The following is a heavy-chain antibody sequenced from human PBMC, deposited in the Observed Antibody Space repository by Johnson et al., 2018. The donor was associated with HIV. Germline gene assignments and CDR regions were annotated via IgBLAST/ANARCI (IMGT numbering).Heavy chain of an antibody. CDR1: GVTFSDYY. CDR3: ARGRPSGSHDAFDI. V-gene: IGHV3-11*04. CDR2: ISSGVSPN. J-gene: IGHJ3*02. D-gene: IGHD3-22*01. Sequence: QVQLVESGGGLVKPGGSLRLSCAASGVTFSDYYMGWIRQAPGKGLEWISYISSGVSPNSYADPVKGRFTISRDNAKNSLYLQMNSLRAEDTAVYYCARGRPSGSHDAFDIWGQGTMVTVSS.